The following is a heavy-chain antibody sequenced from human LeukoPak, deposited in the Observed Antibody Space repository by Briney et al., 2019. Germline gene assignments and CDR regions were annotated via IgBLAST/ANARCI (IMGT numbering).Heavy chain of an antibody. CDR3: ARNPDEVTLFDY. J-gene: IGHJ4*02. CDR1: GYTFSNYY. CDR2: INPNSGGT. V-gene: IGHV1-2*02. D-gene: IGHD2-21*02. Sequence: ASVKASCKASGYTFSNYYMHWVRQAPGQGLEWMGWINPNSGGTNYAQKFQGRVTMTRDTSISTAYMELSRLRSDDTAVYYCARNPDEVTLFDYWGQGTLVTVSS.